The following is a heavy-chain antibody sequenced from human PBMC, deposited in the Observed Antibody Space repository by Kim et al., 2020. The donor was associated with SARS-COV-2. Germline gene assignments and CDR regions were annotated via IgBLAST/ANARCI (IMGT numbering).Heavy chain of an antibody. CDR3: ARWVAAAGYNWFDP. CDR2: IYHSGST. J-gene: IGHJ5*02. CDR1: GGSISSSNW. D-gene: IGHD6-13*01. Sequence: SETLSLTCAVSGGSISSSNWWSWVRQPPGKGLEWIGEIYHSGSTNYNPSLKSRVTISVDKSKNQFSLKLSSVTAADTAVYYCARWVAAAGYNWFDPWGQGTLVTVSS. V-gene: IGHV4-4*02.